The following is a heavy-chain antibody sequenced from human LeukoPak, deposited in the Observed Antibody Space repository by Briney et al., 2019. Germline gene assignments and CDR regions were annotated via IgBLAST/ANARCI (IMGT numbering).Heavy chain of an antibody. D-gene: IGHD6-13*01. Sequence: GGSLRLSCAASGFTFSSYAMSWVRQAPGKGLEWVSAISGSGGSTYYADSVKGRFTISRDNSKNTLYLQMNSLRAEDTAVYYCAKCCSSWWNTAEYLQHWGQGTLVTVSS. V-gene: IGHV3-23*01. CDR2: ISGSGGST. CDR1: GFTFSSYA. CDR3: AKCCSSWWNTAEYLQH. J-gene: IGHJ1*01.